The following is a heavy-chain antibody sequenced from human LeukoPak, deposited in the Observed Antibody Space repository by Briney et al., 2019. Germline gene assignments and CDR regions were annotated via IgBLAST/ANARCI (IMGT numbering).Heavy chain of an antibody. CDR3: ARAVVAPYYFDY. Sequence: PSETLSLTCTVSGGSIRSSYYYWGWIRQPPGKGLEWIGYIYHSGSTYYNPSLKSRVTISVDRSKNQFSLKLSSVTAADTAVYYCARAVVAPYYFDYWGQGTLVTVSS. V-gene: IGHV4-39*07. J-gene: IGHJ4*02. CDR1: GGSIRSSYYY. D-gene: IGHD2-15*01. CDR2: IYHSGST.